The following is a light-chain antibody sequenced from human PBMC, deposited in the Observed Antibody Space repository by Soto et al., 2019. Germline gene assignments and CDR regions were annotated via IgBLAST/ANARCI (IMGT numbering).Light chain of an antibody. CDR1: SSDVGGYNH. V-gene: IGLV2-14*01. J-gene: IGLJ2*01. CDR2: AVS. CDR3: CSYTSLSTVV. Sequence: QSALSQPASVSGSPGQSITISCTGTSSDVGGYNHVSWYQHSPGKAPKLILFAVSDRPSGVSHRFSGSKSGNTASLTISGLQADDEADYYCCSYTSLSTVVFGGGTQLTVL.